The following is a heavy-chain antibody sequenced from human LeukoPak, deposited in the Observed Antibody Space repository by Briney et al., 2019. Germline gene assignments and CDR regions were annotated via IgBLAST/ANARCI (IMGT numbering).Heavy chain of an antibody. CDR3: ARHWKSGSYVGYIDY. D-gene: IGHD1-26*01. CDR1: GGSISSSSYY. J-gene: IGHJ4*02. Sequence: SETLSLTCTVSGGSISSSSYYWGWIRQPPGKGLEWIGSIYHSGSTYYNPSLKSRVTISVDTSKNQFSLKLSSVTAADTAVYYCARHWKSGSYVGYIDYWGQGTLVTVSS. V-gene: IGHV4-39*01. CDR2: IYHSGST.